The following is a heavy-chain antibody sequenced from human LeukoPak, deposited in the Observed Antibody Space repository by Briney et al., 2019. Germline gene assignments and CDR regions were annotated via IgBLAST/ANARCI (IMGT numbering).Heavy chain of an antibody. D-gene: IGHD3-22*01. CDR2: IYYSGST. J-gene: IGHJ3*02. Sequence: PSQTLSLTCTVSGGSISSGGYYWSWIRQHPGKGLEWIGYIYYSGSTYYNPSLKSRVTISVDTSKNQFSLKLSSVNAADTAVYYCARETYYYDSSGYYRTDAFDIWGQGTMVTVSS. CDR3: ARETYYYDSSGYYRTDAFDI. CDR1: GGSISSGGYY. V-gene: IGHV4-31*03.